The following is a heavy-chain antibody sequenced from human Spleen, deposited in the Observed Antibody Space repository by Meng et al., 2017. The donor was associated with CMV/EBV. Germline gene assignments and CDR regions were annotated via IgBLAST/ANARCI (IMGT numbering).Heavy chain of an antibody. J-gene: IGHJ4*02. CDR3: AKDITGALDY. Sequence: GESLKISCAASGFTFDDYGMSWVRQAPGKGLEWVSGINWNGGSTGYADSVKGRFTISRDNSKNSLYLQMNSLRTEDTALYYCAKDITGALDYWGQGTLVTVSS. CDR2: INWNGGST. CDR1: GFTFDDYG. V-gene: IGHV3-20*04.